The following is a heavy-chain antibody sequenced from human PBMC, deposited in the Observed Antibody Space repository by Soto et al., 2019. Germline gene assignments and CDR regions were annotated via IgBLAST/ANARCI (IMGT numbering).Heavy chain of an antibody. D-gene: IGHD5-12*01. Sequence: QLQLQESGSGLVKPSQTLSLTCAVSGGSISSGGYSWSWIRQPPGKGLEWIGYIYHSGSTYYNPSRKSRGTISVDRSKNQFPLKLSSVTAADTAVYYCAAGGGLPRYYWGQGTLVTVSS. CDR3: AAGGGLPRYY. V-gene: IGHV4-30-2*01. CDR1: GGSISSGGYS. J-gene: IGHJ4*02. CDR2: IYHSGST.